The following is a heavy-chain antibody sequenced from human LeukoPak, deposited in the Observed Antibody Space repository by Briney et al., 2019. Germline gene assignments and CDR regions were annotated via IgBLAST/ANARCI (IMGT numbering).Heavy chain of an antibody. J-gene: IGHJ4*02. CDR2: INSDGSST. CDR1: GFTFSSYW. CDR3: ARGYSSGYRVDY. V-gene: IGHV3-74*01. D-gene: IGHD3-22*01. Sequence: GGSLRLSCAASGFTFSSYWMHWVRHAPGKGLVWVSRINSDGSSTSYADSVKGRFTISRDNAKNTLYLQMNSLRAEDTAVYYCARGYSSGYRVDYWGQGTLVTVSS.